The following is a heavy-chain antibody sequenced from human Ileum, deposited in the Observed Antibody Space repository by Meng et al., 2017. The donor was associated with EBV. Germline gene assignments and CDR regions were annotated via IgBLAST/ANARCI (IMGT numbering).Heavy chain of an antibody. CDR2: NSAYNGNT. J-gene: IGHJ5*02. D-gene: IGHD6-13*01. Sequence: QVQLVQSGXEVKKXXXSVQCPGKASGYTCTSYGISWVRQAPGQGLEWMGWNSAYNGNTNYAQKLQGRVTMTTDTSTSTAYMELRSLRSDDTAVYYCASSSSSWYQNWFDPWGQGTLVTVAS. V-gene: IGHV1-18*01. CDR3: ASSSSSWYQNWFDP. CDR1: GYTCTSYG.